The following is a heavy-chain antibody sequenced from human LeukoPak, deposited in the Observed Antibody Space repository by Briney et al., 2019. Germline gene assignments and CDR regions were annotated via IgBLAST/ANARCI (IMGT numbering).Heavy chain of an antibody. D-gene: IGHD3-10*01. V-gene: IGHV3-9*01. CDR1: GFTFDDYA. CDR3: ARFGGAAFDI. J-gene: IGHJ3*02. Sequence: GGSLRLSCAASGFTFDDYAMHWVRQAPGKGLEWVSGISWNSGSIGYADSVKGRFTISRDNAKNSLYLQMNSLRAEDTAVYYCARFGGAAFDIWGQGTMVTVSS. CDR2: ISWNSGSI.